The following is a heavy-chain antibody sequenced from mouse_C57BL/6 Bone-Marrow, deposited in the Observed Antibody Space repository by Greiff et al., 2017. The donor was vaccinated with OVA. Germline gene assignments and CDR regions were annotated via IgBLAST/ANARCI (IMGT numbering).Heavy chain of an antibody. D-gene: IGHD1-1*01. V-gene: IGHV5-9-1*02. Sequence: EVQLVESGEGLVKPGGSLKLSCAASGFTFSSYAMSWVRQTPEKRLEWVAYISSGGDYLYYADTVKGRFTISRDNARNTLYLQMSSLKSEDTAMYYCTSYYYGSAYFDYWGQGTTLTVSS. CDR3: TSYYYGSAYFDY. J-gene: IGHJ2*01. CDR1: GFTFSSYA. CDR2: ISSGGDYL.